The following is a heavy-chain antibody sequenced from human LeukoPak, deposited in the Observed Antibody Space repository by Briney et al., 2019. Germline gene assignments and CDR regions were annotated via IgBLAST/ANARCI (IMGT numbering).Heavy chain of an antibody. CDR1: AGSISTYY. CDR3: ARSYYSIFSDL. CDR2: IDYSGSS. Sequence: SETLSLTCTVSAGSISTYYWSWIRQPPGKGLEWIGYIDYSGSSDYNPSLKSRVTISVDTSNNHFSLTLNSVTSADTAIYYCARSYYSIFSDLWGRGTLVAVSS. D-gene: IGHD4-11*01. V-gene: IGHV4-59*01. J-gene: IGHJ2*01.